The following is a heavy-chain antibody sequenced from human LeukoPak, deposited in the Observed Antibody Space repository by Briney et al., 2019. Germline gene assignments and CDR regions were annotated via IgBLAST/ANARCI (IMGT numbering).Heavy chain of an antibody. CDR3: ASSIPIGWSPNTY. CDR1: GGFTSNDYW. J-gene: IGHJ4*02. Sequence: SETVSLTCDVSGGFTSNDYWWSWVRPPPGKGLECIGEIRHYDGHTKYNPSLKGRVTISIDKPRNHFSLTLTSVTAADTAIYYCASSIPIGWSPNTYWGQGTLVIVSS. CDR2: IRHYDGHT. V-gene: IGHV4/OR15-8*02. D-gene: IGHD6-19*01.